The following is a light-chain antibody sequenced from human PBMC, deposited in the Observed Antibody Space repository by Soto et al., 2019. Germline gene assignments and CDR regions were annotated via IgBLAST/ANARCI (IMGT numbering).Light chain of an antibody. J-gene: IGKJ1*01. CDR2: KAS. V-gene: IGKV1-5*03. Sequence: DIQMTQSPSSVSASVGDSLTTTCRASQNVGDRLAWYQQKPGKAPKLLIYKASTLKSGVPSRFSGSGSGTEFTLTISSLQPDDFATYYCQHYNSYSEAFGQGTKVDI. CDR3: QHYNSYSEA. CDR1: QNVGDR.